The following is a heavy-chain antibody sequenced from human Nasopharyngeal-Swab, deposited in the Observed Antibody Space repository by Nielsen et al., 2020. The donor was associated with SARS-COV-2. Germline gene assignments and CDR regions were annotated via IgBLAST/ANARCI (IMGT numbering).Heavy chain of an antibody. J-gene: IGHJ4*02. Sequence: WVRQAPGQGLEWMGWISAYNGNTNYAQKLQGRVTMTTDTSTSTAYMELRSLRSDDTAVYYCAREGLYYDFLSGFDYWGQGTLVTVSS. V-gene: IGHV1-18*01. CDR3: AREGLYYDFLSGFDY. D-gene: IGHD3-3*01. CDR2: ISAYNGNT.